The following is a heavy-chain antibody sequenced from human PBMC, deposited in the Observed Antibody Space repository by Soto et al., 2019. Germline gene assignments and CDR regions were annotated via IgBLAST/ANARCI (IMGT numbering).Heavy chain of an antibody. CDR1: GFTFSSYG. CDR2: IWHDGSNK. CDR3: ARDWSSGYSDI. Sequence: GGSMRLSCTASGFTFSSYGIHWVRQAPGKGLEWVALIWHDGSNKYYSDSVKGRFTISRDNSKNTLYLQMNSLGAEDTAVYYCARDWSSGYSDIWGQGTMVTVSS. D-gene: IGHD3-22*01. J-gene: IGHJ3*02. V-gene: IGHV3-33*01.